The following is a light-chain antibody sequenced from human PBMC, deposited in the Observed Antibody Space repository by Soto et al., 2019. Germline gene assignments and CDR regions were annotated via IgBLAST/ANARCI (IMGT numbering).Light chain of an antibody. CDR3: HHYNSYSEA. J-gene: IGKJ1*01. Sequence: IKMTQSPSTLSGSVGDRVTITSRASQTISSWLAWYQQKPGKAPKLLIYKASTLKSGVPSRFSGSGSGTEFTLTISSLQPDDFATYYCHHYNSYSEAFGQGTKVDIK. CDR2: KAS. CDR1: QTISSW. V-gene: IGKV1-5*03.